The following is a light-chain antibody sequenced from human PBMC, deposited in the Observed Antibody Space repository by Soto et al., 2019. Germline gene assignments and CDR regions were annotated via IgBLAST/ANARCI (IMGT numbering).Light chain of an antibody. Sequence: QSVLTQPPSVSGAPGQRVTISCTGSSSNIGAGYDVHWYQQLPGTAPKLLMYGNNNRPSGVPDRFSGSKSATSASLAITGLQAEDEADYYCQSYDRSLSGYVVFGGGTQLTVL. CDR2: GNN. V-gene: IGLV1-40*01. J-gene: IGLJ2*01. CDR3: QSYDRSLSGYVV. CDR1: SSNIGAGYD.